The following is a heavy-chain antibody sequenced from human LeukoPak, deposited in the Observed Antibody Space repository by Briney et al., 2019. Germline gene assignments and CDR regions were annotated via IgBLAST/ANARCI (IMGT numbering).Heavy chain of an antibody. J-gene: IGHJ6*02. CDR3: ARDRYDFVGTGFDP. V-gene: IGHV3-7*01. CDR1: GFIFSNYW. D-gene: IGHD1-20*01. Sequence: GGSLRLSCAASGFIFSNYWMTWVRQAPGKGLEWVANIKQDGGEKHYVDSVKGRFTISRDNAKNSLYLQMNSLRAEDTAVYYCARDRYDFVGTGFDPWGQGTTVTVSS. CDR2: IKQDGGEK.